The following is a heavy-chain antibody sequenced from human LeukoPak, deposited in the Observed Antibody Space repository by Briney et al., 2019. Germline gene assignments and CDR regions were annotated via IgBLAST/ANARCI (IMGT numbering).Heavy chain of an antibody. Sequence: ASVKVSCKASGYTFTGYYMHWVRQAPGQGLEWMGWINPSNGRTGYAQKFQGRVSMTRDTSTSTVYMELRSLRSEDTAVYYCARGPGPADDGGGYCFDYWGQGTLVTVSS. V-gene: IGHV1-2*02. J-gene: IGHJ4*02. CDR1: GYTFTGYY. D-gene: IGHD3-22*01. CDR2: INPSNGRT. CDR3: ARGPGPADDGGGYCFDY.